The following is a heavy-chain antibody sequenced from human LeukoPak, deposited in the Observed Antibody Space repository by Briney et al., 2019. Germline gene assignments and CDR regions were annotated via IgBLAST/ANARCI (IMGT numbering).Heavy chain of an antibody. D-gene: IGHD2-2*01. J-gene: IGHJ6*02. CDR2: IYPGDSDT. CDR1: GYSFTSYW. CDR3: ARRDGYCSSTSCYADYYYGMDV. Sequence: GESLKISCKACGYSFTSYWIGWVRQMPGKGLEWMGIIYPGDSDTTYSPSFQGQVTISADKSISTAYLQWSSLKASDTAMYYCARRDGYCSSTSCYADYYYGMDVWGQGTTVTVSS. V-gene: IGHV5-51*01.